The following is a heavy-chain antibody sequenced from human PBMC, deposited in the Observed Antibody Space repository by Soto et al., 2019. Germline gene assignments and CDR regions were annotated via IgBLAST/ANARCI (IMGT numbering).Heavy chain of an antibody. Sequence: SETLSLTCTVSGGSIRSGGYYWIWIRHHPGKGLEWIGYIYYSGSTYYNPSLKSRVTISVDTSKNQFSLKLSSVTAADTAMYYCARGFDSSGYQTYFDYWGQGTLVTVSS. V-gene: IGHV4-31*03. D-gene: IGHD3-22*01. CDR1: GGSIRSGGYY. CDR3: ARGFDSSGYQTYFDY. J-gene: IGHJ4*02. CDR2: IYYSGST.